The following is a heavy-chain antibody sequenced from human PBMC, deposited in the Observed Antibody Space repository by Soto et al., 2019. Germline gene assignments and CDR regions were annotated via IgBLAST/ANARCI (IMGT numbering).Heavy chain of an antibody. D-gene: IGHD3-16*01. CDR1: GYTFTNFG. CDR3: ARGGTPSDY. CDR2: ISAYNGNT. J-gene: IGHJ4*02. Sequence: QVQLVQSGTEVKKPGASVKVSCKASGYTFTNFGISWVRQAPGQGLEWMRWISAYNGNTNYAQKFQGRVTMTTDTSTSTAYWELRSLRYDDTAVYYCARGGTPSDYWGQGTLVTVSS. V-gene: IGHV1-18*01.